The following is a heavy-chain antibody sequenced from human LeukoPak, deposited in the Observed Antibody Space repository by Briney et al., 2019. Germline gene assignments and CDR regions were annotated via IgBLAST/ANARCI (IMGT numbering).Heavy chain of an antibody. CDR2: ISRSGSTI. Sequence: GGSLRLSCVASGFTFSSYEMNWVRQAPGKGLEWVSYISRSGSTIYHADSVKGRFTLSRDNAKKSLYLEMKSLRAEDKAVYYCAREGETTVTYDAFDIWGLGTMVTVSS. D-gene: IGHD4-17*01. CDR1: GFTFSSYE. CDR3: AREGETTVTYDAFDI. J-gene: IGHJ3*02. V-gene: IGHV3-48*03.